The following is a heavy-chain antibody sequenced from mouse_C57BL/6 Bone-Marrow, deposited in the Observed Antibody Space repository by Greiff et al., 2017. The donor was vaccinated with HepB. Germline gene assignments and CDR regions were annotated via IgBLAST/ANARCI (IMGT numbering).Heavy chain of an antibody. CDR2: ISSGSSTI. V-gene: IGHV5-17*01. J-gene: IGHJ2*01. CDR3: ARNYVPLYYFDY. D-gene: IGHD2-1*01. CDR1: GFTFSDYG. Sequence: DVKLVESGGGLVKPGGSLKLSCAASGFTFSDYGMHWVRQAPEKGLEWVAYISSGSSTIYYADTVKGRFTISRDNAKNTLFLQLTSLRSEDTAMYYFARNYVPLYYFDYWGQGTTLTVSS.